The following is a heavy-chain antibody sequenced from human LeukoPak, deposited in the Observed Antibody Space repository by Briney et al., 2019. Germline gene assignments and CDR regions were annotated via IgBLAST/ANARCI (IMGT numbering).Heavy chain of an antibody. J-gene: IGHJ5*02. Sequence: GGSLRLSCEGSGFTFDDYAMHWVGQAPGKGLEWVSSISWNSAIMAYAGSVKGRFTISRDNGKKSLYLQMNNLRVGDTAFYYCAKGGGPTIELYSIDDPWGQGTLVTVSS. CDR3: AKGGGPTIELYSIDDP. D-gene: IGHD2-8*01. CDR1: GFTFDDYA. CDR2: ISWNSAIM. V-gene: IGHV3-9*01.